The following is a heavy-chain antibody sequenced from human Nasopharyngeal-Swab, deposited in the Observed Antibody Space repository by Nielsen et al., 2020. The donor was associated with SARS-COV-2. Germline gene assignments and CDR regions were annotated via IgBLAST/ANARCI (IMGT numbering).Heavy chain of an antibody. CDR3: ARHLFPRGDYYGMDV. J-gene: IGHJ6*02. D-gene: IGHD2-15*01. CDR2: IYPGDSYT. V-gene: IGHV5-51*01. CDR1: GYSFTAYW. Sequence: GESLKIYWEGSGYSFTAYWIGWARQMPGKGLEWMGNIYPGDSYTRYSPSFQGQVTISADKSISTAYLQWSSLKASDTAIYYCARHLFPRGDYYGMDVWGQGTTVTVSS.